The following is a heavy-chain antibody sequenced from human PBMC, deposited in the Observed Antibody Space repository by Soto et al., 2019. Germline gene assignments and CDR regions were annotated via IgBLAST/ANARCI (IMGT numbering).Heavy chain of an antibody. CDR3: ARGGTGYEDSRAFDI. D-gene: IGHD1-1*01. V-gene: IGHV4-59*01. Sequence: QVQLQESGPGLVKPSETLSLTCTVSGASISSYYWSWIRQPPGKGLEWIGYIYYSGGTNYNPSLKSRVTLSIDQSKNPFSPKVGSVNAADTAVYLCARGGTGYEDSRAFDIRGQGTMVTVSS. J-gene: IGHJ3*02. CDR1: GASISSYY. CDR2: IYYSGGT.